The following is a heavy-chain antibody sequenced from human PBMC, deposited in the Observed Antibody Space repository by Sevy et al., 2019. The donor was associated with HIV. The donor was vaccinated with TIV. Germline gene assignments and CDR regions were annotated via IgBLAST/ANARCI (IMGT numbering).Heavy chain of an antibody. CDR3: AKDRITMIGDSFDV. CDR1: GFTFSGSA. CDR2: LSGYGGST. V-gene: IGHV3-23*01. D-gene: IGHD3-22*01. J-gene: IGHJ3*01. Sequence: GGSLKLSSPAPGFTFSGSAMSGVRRAQGKGREWVPGLSGYGGSTYYADSVKGRFTSSKDNSKNTLYLQMNSLRAEDTAVYYCAKDRITMIGDSFDVWGQGTMVTVSS.